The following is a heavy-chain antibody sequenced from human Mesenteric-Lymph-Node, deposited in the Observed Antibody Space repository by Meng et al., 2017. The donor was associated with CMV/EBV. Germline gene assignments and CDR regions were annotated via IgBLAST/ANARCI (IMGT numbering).Heavy chain of an antibody. CDR1: GGSISSSTYY. V-gene: IGHV4-39*07. J-gene: IGHJ4*02. CDR3: ARVCGGGDCLIDH. CDR2: IHYGGSP. D-gene: IGHD2-21*01. Sequence: SETLSLTCTVPGGSISSSTYYWGWIRQPPGKGLEWIGSIHYGGSPYYNPSLKSRVTVALDTSRNQLSLKPTSVTAADTAVYYCARVCGGGDCLIDHWGQGTLVTVSS.